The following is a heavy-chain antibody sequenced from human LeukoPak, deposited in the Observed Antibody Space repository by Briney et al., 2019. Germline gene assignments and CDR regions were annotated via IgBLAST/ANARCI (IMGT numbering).Heavy chain of an antibody. D-gene: IGHD6-19*01. CDR1: GFTFSTYA. CDR3: AKEPTSAGWFDP. V-gene: IGHV3-23*01. Sequence: QPGGSLRLSCAASGFTFSTYAMSWVHQAPGKGLEWVSAISGSAVKMYYADSVKGRFTISRDNSKNTLYLQMNSLRAEDTAVYYCAKEPTSAGWFDPWGQGTLVTVSS. CDR2: ISGSAVKM. J-gene: IGHJ5*02.